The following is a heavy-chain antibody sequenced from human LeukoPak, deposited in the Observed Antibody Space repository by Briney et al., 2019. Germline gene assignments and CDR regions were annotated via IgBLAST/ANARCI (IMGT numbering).Heavy chain of an antibody. CDR3: ARGGCSSISCYYYYGMDV. J-gene: IGHJ6*02. V-gene: IGHV4-59*01. CDR1: GGSISNSY. D-gene: IGHD2-2*01. CDR2: ISYSGST. Sequence: SETLSLTCTVSGGSISNSYWSWIRQPPGKGLEWIGYISYSGSTNHNPSLTSRVTISVDTSKSQFSLKLSSVTTADTALYYCARGGCSSISCYYYYGMDVWGQETTVTVSS.